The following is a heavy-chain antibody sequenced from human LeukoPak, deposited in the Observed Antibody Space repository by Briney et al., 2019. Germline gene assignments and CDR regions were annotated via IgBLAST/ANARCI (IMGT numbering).Heavy chain of an antibody. CDR3: ARSGYYGSGSYQGHGMDV. Sequence: PGGSLRLSCAASGFTFSDYYMSWIRQAPGKGLEWVSYISSSSSYTNYADSVKGRFTISRDNAKNSLYLQMNSLRAEDTAVYYCARSGYYGSGSYQGHGMDVWGQGTTVTVSS. CDR1: GFTFSDYY. J-gene: IGHJ6*02. CDR2: ISSSSSYT. D-gene: IGHD3-10*01. V-gene: IGHV3-11*03.